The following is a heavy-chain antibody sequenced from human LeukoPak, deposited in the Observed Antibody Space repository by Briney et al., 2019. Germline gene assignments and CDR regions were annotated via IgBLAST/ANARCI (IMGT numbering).Heavy chain of an antibody. CDR2: IYYSGST. CDR1: GGSISSTSYY. D-gene: IGHD3-9*01. Sequence: PSATLSLTCTLSGGSISSTSYYWGWIRQPPGKGLEWFGSIYYSGSTYYNPSLKSRVPISVDTSKKQFSLKLSSVTAADTAVYYCAGSYYDILTRHYPLDYWGQGTLLTVSS. J-gene: IGHJ4*02. V-gene: IGHV4-39*01. CDR3: AGSYYDILTRHYPLDY.